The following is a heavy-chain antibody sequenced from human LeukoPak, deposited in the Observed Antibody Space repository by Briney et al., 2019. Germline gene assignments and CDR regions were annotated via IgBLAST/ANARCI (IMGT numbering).Heavy chain of an antibody. CDR3: ARVRLERRRIAFDI. D-gene: IGHD1-1*01. Sequence: PSETLSLTCAVYGGSFSGYYWSWIRQPPGKGLEWIGEINHSGSNNYNPSLKSRVTISVDTSKNQFSLKLSSVTAADTAVYYCARVRLERRRIAFDIWGQGTMVTVSS. V-gene: IGHV4-34*01. J-gene: IGHJ3*02. CDR1: GGSFSGYY. CDR2: INHSGSN.